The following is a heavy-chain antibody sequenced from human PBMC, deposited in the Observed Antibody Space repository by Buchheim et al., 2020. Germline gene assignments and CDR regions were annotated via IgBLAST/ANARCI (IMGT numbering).Heavy chain of an antibody. V-gene: IGHV1-69*01. CDR3: ARGPFSSSVIDY. J-gene: IGHJ4*02. Sequence: QVQLVQSGAEVKKPGSSVKVSCKASGDTFRNFAITWVRQAPGQGLEWMGGITPVLGTANYAQKFQGRVTITADESTSTAYMELSSLTSEDTAVYYCARGPFSSSVIDYWGQGTL. CDR2: ITPVLGTA. CDR1: GDTFRNFA. D-gene: IGHD6-6*01.